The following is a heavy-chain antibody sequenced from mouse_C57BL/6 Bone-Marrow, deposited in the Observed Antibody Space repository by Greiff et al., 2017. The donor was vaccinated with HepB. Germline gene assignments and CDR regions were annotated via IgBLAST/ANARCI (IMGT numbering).Heavy chain of an antibody. CDR2: IDPENGDT. J-gene: IGHJ1*03. CDR1: GFNIKDDY. D-gene: IGHD1-1*01. Sequence: EVQLVESGAELVRPGASVKLSCTASGFNIKDDYMHWVKQRPEQGLEWIGWIDPENGDTEYASKFQGKATITADTSSNTAYLQLSSLTSEDTAVYYCTTSPITTVVATNWYFDVWGTGTTVTVSS. V-gene: IGHV14-4*01. CDR3: TTSPITTVVATNWYFDV.